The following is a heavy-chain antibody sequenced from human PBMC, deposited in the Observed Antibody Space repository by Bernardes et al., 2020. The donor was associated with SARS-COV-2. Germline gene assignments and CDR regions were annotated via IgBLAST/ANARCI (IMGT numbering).Heavy chain of an antibody. Sequence: GGSLRLSCAASGFTFSAHTMTWVRQAPGKGLEWVSSISSNSNSIYYAASMKGRFTISRDNAKNSLYLQMNSLRAEDTAVYYCARGGTTVYPNYWGQGTLVTVSS. CDR2: ISSNSNSI. V-gene: IGHV3-21*06. J-gene: IGHJ4*02. D-gene: IGHD4-17*01. CDR1: GFTFSAHT. CDR3: ARGGTTVYPNY.